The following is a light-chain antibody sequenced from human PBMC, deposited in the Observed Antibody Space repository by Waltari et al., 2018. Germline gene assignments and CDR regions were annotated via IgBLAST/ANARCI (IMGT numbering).Light chain of an antibody. CDR2: AAS. CDR3: QKYSSAPFT. V-gene: IGKV1-27*01. J-gene: IGKJ3*01. Sequence: DIQMTQSPSSLSASVGDRVTLTCRATQAISNFLAWYQQKPGKVPKLLIYAASTLQSGVPSRFSGSGSETDFTLTIRSLQPEDVATYYCQKYSSAPFTFGPGTTVDIK. CDR1: QAISNF.